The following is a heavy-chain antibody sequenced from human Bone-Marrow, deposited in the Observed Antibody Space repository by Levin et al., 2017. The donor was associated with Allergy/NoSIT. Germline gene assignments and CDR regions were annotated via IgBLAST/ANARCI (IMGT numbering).Heavy chain of an antibody. D-gene: IGHD5-18*01. Sequence: SCAVSGGSISSGGYSWSRIRQPPGKGLEWIGYIYHSGSTYFNPSLKSRVTISVDRSKNQFSLKLSSVTAADTAVYYCARDGYSYGLDYWGQGTLVTVSS. CDR2: IYHSGST. CDR3: ARDGYSYGLDY. J-gene: IGHJ4*02. V-gene: IGHV4-30-2*01. CDR1: GGSISSGGYS.